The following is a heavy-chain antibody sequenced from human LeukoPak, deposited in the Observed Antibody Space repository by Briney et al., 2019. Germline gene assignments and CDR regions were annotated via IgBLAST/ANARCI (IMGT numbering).Heavy chain of an antibody. CDR3: ARDYYGSGSYYSKEYYFDY. CDR1: GFTFSSYW. J-gene: IGHJ4*02. Sequence: GGSLRLSCAASGFTFSSYWMSWVRQAPGKGLEWVANIKQDGSGKYYVDSVKGRFTISRDNAKNSLYLQMNSLRAEDTAVYYCARDYYGSGSYYSKEYYFDYWGQGTLVTVSS. V-gene: IGHV3-7*01. D-gene: IGHD3-10*01. CDR2: IKQDGSGK.